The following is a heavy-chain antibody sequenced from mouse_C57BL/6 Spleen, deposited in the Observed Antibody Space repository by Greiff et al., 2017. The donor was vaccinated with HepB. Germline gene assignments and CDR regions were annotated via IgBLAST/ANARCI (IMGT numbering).Heavy chain of an antibody. V-gene: IGHV1-50*01. D-gene: IGHD1-1*01. Sequence: VQLQQSGAELVKPGASVKLSCKASGYTFTSYWMQWVKQRPGQGLEWIGEIDPSDSYTNYNQKFKGKATLTVDTSSSTAYMQLSSLTSEDSAVYYCARRYYGSSGYFDVWGTGTTVTVSS. J-gene: IGHJ1*03. CDR1: GYTFTSYW. CDR2: IDPSDSYT. CDR3: ARRYYGSSGYFDV.